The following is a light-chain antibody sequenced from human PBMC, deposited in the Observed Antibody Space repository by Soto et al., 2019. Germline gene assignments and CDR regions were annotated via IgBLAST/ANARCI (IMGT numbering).Light chain of an antibody. Sequence: QSVLTQPASVSGSPGQSITISCAGSSIDVGGYNYVSWYQQHPTKAPKLMIYYVSNRTSEVSNRFSGSKSGTTASLTISGLQAEDEADYYCSSYTSSSTQVFGTGTKLTVL. CDR3: SSYTSSSTQV. J-gene: IGLJ1*01. CDR1: SIDVGGYNY. CDR2: YVS. V-gene: IGLV2-14*03.